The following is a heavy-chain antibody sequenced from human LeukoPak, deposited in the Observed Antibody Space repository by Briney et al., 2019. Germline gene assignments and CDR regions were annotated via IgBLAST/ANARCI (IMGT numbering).Heavy chain of an antibody. J-gene: IGHJ4*02. Sequence: SGGSLRLSCVASGFTFSNVWMNWVRQTPGKGLEWVGFIRSKIYGGTPEYAASVKGRFTISRDDSQGIAYLQMNSLKTEDTAVYYCTRDQTPYYWGQGTLVTVSS. CDR3: TRDQTPYY. CDR1: GFTFSNVW. V-gene: IGHV3-49*04. CDR2: IRSKIYGGTP.